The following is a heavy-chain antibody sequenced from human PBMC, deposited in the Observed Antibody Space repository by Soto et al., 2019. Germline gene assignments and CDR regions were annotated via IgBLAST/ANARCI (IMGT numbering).Heavy chain of an antibody. J-gene: IGHJ4*02. CDR2: IYYSGST. CDR3: ARERISPSYGSGSYYRY. Sequence: SETLSLTCTVSGGSISSGGYYWSWIRQHPGKGLERIGYIYYSGSTYYNPSLKSRVTISVDTSKNQFSLKLSSVTAADTAVYYCARERISPSYGSGSYYRYWGQGTLVTVSS. V-gene: IGHV4-31*03. CDR1: GGSISSGGYY. D-gene: IGHD3-10*01.